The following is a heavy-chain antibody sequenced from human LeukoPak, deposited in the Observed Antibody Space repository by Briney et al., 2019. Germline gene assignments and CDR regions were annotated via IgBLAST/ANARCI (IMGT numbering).Heavy chain of an antibody. CDR1: GFTFSGYD. CDR2: IRYDGSNK. CDR3: AKSHCATVTCSYDD. V-gene: IGHV3-30*02. J-gene: IGHJ4*02. D-gene: IGHD2-15*01. Sequence: GGSLRLSCAASGFTFSGYDMHWVRQAPGKGLEWVAFIRYDGSNKYYADSVKGRFTISRDNSKNTLYLQMNSLRAEDTAVYYCAKSHCATVTCSYDDWDQGTLVTVSA.